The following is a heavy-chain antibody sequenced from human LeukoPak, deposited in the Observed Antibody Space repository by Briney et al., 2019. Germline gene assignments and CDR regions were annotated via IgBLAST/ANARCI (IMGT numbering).Heavy chain of an antibody. CDR3: ARDSSSSLDY. D-gene: IGHD6-6*01. V-gene: IGHV4-59*01. Sequence: SETLSLACTVSGGSISSYYWSWIRQPPGKGLEWIGYIYYSGSTNYNPSLKSRVTISVDTSKNQFSLKLSSVTAADTAVYYCARDSSSSLDYWGQGTLVTVSS. CDR2: IYYSGST. CDR1: GGSISSYY. J-gene: IGHJ4*02.